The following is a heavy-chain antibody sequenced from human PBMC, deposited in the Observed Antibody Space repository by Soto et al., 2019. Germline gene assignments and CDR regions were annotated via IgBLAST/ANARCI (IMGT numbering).Heavy chain of an antibody. J-gene: IGHJ5*02. D-gene: IGHD6-19*01. CDR2: IRSKANSYAT. CDR3: NRPAVAGDPGRFDP. CDR1: GFTFSGSA. Sequence: EVQLVESGGGLVQPGGSLKLSCAASGFTFSGSAMHWVRQASGKGLEWVGRIRSKANSYATAYAASVKGRFTISRDDSXNTAYLQMTSLKAEDTAVYYCNRPAVAGDPGRFDPWGQGTLVTVSS. V-gene: IGHV3-73*01.